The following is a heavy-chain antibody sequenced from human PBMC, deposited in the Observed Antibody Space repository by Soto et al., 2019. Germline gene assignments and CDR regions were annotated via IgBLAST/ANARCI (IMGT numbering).Heavy chain of an antibody. J-gene: IGHJ3*02. CDR1: GGSITTGGRY. V-gene: IGHV4-31*02. D-gene: IGHD1-1*01. CDR3: AQALIFTGGDGVDI. CDR2: IYYSGNT. Sequence: QVRLQEWGPGLVKPSQTLSLKCSVSGGSITTGGRYWSWIRQLPGKGLEWIGDIYYSGNTYYNAYLKSRVTLSVEAGHNQLSLKLSSLISAETAVYYCAQALIFTGGDGVDIWHKGRLATVSS.